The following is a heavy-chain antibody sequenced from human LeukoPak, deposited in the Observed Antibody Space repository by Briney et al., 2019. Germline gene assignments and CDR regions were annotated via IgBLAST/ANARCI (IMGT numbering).Heavy chain of an antibody. Sequence: GGSLRLSCAASGFTFDTYWMSWVRQAPGKGLEWVSAIGGDAVSTYYADSVKGRFSISRDNSKNTLYLQMNSLRADDTAVYYCAKDLWKADYWGQGTLVTVSS. CDR2: IGGDAVST. CDR3: AKDLWKADY. D-gene: IGHD3-3*01. CDR1: GFTFDTYW. V-gene: IGHV3-23*01. J-gene: IGHJ4*02.